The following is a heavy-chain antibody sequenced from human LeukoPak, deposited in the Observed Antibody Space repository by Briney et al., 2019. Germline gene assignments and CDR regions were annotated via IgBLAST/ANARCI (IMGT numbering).Heavy chain of an antibody. V-gene: IGHV3-23*01. CDR3: AKGQHGGHPPKAFDY. CDR2: ISGSGHRT. Sequence: PGGSLRLSCAASGFTFSSNDMSWVRQAPGKGLGWVSTISGSGHRTYYADSVQGRFTISRDNSKNTLYLQMNSLRVEDTAVYYCAKGQHGGHPPKAFDYWGQGTLVTVSS. CDR1: GFTFSSND. D-gene: IGHD4-23*01. J-gene: IGHJ4*02.